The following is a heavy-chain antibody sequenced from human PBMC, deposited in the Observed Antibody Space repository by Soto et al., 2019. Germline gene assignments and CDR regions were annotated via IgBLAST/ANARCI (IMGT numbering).Heavy chain of an antibody. CDR1: GVAFSSSS. V-gene: IGHV1-69*13. D-gene: IGHD3-22*01. CDR2: IIPMFGTT. CDR3: AEGGGGYDT. Sequence: SVKVSCKASGVAFSSSSINWVRQAPGQGLEWMGGIIPMFGTTNYAQKLQGRVTLTADESTSTAYMEMTDLRSEDTAVYYCAEGGGGYDTWGQGTLVTVSS. J-gene: IGHJ5*02.